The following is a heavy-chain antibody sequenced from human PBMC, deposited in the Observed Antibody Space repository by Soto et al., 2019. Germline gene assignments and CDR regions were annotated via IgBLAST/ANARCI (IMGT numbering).Heavy chain of an antibody. J-gene: IGHJ4*02. V-gene: IGHV4-30-4*01. D-gene: IGHD2-15*01. CDR1: GGSISSGDYY. CDR3: ARHFCSGGSCYPDFDY. CDR2: IYYSGST. Sequence: SETLSLTCTVSGGSISSGDYYWGWIRQPPGKGLEWIGYIYYSGSTYYNPSLKSRVTISVDTSKNQFSLKLSSVTAADTAVYYCARHFCSGGSCYPDFDYWGQGTLVTVSS.